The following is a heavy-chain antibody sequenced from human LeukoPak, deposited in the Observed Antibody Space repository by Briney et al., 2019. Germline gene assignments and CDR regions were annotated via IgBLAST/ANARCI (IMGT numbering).Heavy chain of an antibody. Sequence: SETLSLTCTVSGGSISGYYWGWIRQSPGKGLEWIGYIHSSGSTNCNASLNSRLTISVDTSKNQFSLKLTSVTATDTAVYYCARRLRLSSSWAYFDFWGQGTPVTVSS. V-gene: IGHV4-59*08. J-gene: IGHJ4*02. CDR3: ARRLRLSSSWAYFDF. D-gene: IGHD6-13*01. CDR1: GGSISGYY. CDR2: IHSSGST.